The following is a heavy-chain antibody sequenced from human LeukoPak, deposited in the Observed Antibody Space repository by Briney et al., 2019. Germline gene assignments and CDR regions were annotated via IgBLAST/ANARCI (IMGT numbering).Heavy chain of an antibody. CDR2: IYYSGSA. J-gene: IGHJ4*02. V-gene: IGHV4-31*03. D-gene: IGHD6-13*01. CDR1: GGSISSGGYY. CDR3: ARARGAAAGNFDY. Sequence: PSETLSLTCTVSGGSISSGGYYWSWIRQHPGKGLEWIGYIYYSGSAYYNPSLKSRVTISVDTSKNQFSLKLSSVTAADTAVYYCARARGAAAGNFDYWGQGTLVTVSS.